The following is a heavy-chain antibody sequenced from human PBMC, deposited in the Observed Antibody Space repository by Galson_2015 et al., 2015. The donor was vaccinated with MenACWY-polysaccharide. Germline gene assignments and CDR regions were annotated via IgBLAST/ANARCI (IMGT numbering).Heavy chain of an antibody. CDR3: VKVRREIFRGGYYSFDH. J-gene: IGHJ4*02. V-gene: IGHV1-2*06. CDR1: GYSFTDYY. CDR2: INPESGGT. D-gene: IGHD1-26*01. Sequence: SVKVSCKASGYSFTDYYIHWVRQAPGQGLEWMGQINPESGGTSYAQKFQGRVTMTRDTSISTIYMELHRLKSDDTAILYCVKVRREIFRGGYYSFDHWGQGTLVSVSS.